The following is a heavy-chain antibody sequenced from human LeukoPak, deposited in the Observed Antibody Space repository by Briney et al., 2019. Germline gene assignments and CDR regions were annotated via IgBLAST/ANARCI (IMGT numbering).Heavy chain of an antibody. CDR2: ISSSSSTI. CDR3: AKYSRNFDY. CDR1: GFPFSSCS. V-gene: IGHV3-48*01. D-gene: IGHD6-6*01. Sequence: GGSLRLSCAASGFPFSSCSMSWVRQAPGKGLDWVSYISSSSSTIYYADSVKGRFTISRDNSKNTLYLQMNSLRAEDTAVYYCAKYSRNFDYWGQGTLVTVSS. J-gene: IGHJ4*02.